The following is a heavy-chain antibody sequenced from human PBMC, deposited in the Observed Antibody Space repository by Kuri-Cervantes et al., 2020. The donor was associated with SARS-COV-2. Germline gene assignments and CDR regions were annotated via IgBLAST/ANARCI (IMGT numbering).Heavy chain of an antibody. CDR1: GYTFTSYY. J-gene: IGHJ5*02. CDR2: INPSGGST. CDR3: ATSSALFYDSSGYYRRVSWFDP. V-gene: IGHV1-46*01. Sequence: ASVKVSCKASGYTFTSYYMHWVRQAPGQGLEWMGIINPSGGSTSYAQKFQGRVTMTRDTSTSTVYMELSSLRSEDTAVYYCATSSALFYDSSGYYRRVSWFDPWGQGTLVTVSS. D-gene: IGHD3-22*01.